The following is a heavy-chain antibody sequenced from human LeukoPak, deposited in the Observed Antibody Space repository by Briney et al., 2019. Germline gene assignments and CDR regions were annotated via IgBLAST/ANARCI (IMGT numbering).Heavy chain of an antibody. V-gene: IGHV3-15*01. Sequence: GGSLRLSCAASGFTFSNAWMSWVRQAPGKGLEWVGRIKSKTDGGTTDYAAPVKGRFTISRDDSKNTLYQQMNSLKTEDTALYYCTTDLWSGYYFDYWGQGTLVTVSS. CDR2: IKSKTDGGTT. CDR1: GFTFSNAW. D-gene: IGHD3-3*01. J-gene: IGHJ4*02. CDR3: TTDLWSGYYFDY.